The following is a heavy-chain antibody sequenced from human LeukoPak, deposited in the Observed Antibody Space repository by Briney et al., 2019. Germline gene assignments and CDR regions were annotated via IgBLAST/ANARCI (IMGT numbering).Heavy chain of an antibody. Sequence: PGGSLRLSCAASGFSFRTSDMNWVRQAPGKGLEWVSHISSSGSTIYYADSVKGRFTVSRDNFEDSLYLQMSSPRAEDTAVYYCARDLLTGNDYWGQGTLVTVSS. CDR2: ISSSGSTI. CDR3: ARDLLTGNDY. CDR1: GFSFRTSD. D-gene: IGHD7-27*01. J-gene: IGHJ4*02. V-gene: IGHV3-48*01.